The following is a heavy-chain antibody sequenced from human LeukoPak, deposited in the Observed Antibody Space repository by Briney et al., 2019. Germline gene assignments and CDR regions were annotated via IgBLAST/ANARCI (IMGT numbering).Heavy chain of an antibody. CDR1: GFTFTNYA. D-gene: IGHD2-15*01. V-gene: IGHV3-23*01. Sequence: GGSLRLSCAASGFTFTNYAMTWVRQAAGKGLEWVSAISVGGAKTHYADSVRGRFTISRDDSKKTLYLQMSPLRAEDTAVYYCAKDWSAAHWGQGTLVTVSP. J-gene: IGHJ4*02. CDR3: AKDWSAAH. CDR2: ISVGGAKT.